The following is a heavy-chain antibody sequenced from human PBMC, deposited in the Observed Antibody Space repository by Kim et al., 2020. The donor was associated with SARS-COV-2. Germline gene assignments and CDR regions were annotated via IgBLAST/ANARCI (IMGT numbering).Heavy chain of an antibody. J-gene: IGHJ6*02. CDR3: ARDRYYDSSGTYYYYGMDV. D-gene: IGHD3-22*01. Sequence: SETLSLTCTVSGGSISSGGYYWSWIRQHPGKGLEWIGYIYYSGSTYYNPSLKSRVTISVDTSKNQFSLKLSSVTAADTAVYYCARDRYYDSSGTYYYYGMDVWGQGTTVTVSS. CDR1: GGSISSGGYY. V-gene: IGHV4-31*03. CDR2: IYYSGST.